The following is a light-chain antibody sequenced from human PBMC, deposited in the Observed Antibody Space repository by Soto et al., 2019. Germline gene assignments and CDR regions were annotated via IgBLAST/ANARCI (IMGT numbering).Light chain of an antibody. Sequence: DIQMTQFPSSLSASVGDRVTSTCRASQTIRTYLYWFQQKPGKAPELLIYAASSLQSGVPARFSGSVSGAEFTLTISSLQPEDTATYYCQQTYNVPQTYGQGTNVEIK. V-gene: IGKV1-39*01. CDR2: AAS. CDR1: QTIRTY. J-gene: IGKJ1*01. CDR3: QQTYNVPQT.